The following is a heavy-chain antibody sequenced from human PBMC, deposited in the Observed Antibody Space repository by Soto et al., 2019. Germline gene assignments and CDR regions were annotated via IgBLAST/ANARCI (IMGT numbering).Heavy chain of an antibody. D-gene: IGHD1-7*01. CDR2: INAGNGNT. V-gene: IGHV1-3*01. CDR3: ARDQSITGTTCDAFDI. Sequence: ASVKVSCKASGYTFTSYAMHWVRQAPGQRLEWMGWINAGNGNTKYSQKFQGRVTITRDTSASTVYMDLSSLRSEDTAVYYCARDQSITGTTCDAFDIWGQGTMVTVSS. CDR1: GYTFTSYA. J-gene: IGHJ3*02.